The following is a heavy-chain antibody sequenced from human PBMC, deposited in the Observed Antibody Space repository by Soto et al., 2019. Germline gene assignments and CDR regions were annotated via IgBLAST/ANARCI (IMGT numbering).Heavy chain of an antibody. Sequence: EVQLVESGGGLVKPGGSLRLSCAASGFTFSTYTMNWVRQAPGKGLEWVSSISSSSNYIYYADSVKGRFTISRDNAKNSVSLQMNSLRAEDTAVYDCARGYGPPDYGGQGTLVTVSS. CDR3: ARGYGPPDY. CDR2: ISSSSNYI. CDR1: GFTFSTYT. D-gene: IGHD4-17*01. V-gene: IGHV3-21*01. J-gene: IGHJ4*02.